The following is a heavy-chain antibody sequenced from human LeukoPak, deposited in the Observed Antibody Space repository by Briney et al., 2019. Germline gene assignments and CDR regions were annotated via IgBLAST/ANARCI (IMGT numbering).Heavy chain of an antibody. CDR1: GYSFTNYW. Sequence: GESLKISCKGSGYSFTNYWIGWVRQMPGKGLEWMGIIYPSDSDTTYSPSLQGQVTISADKSISTAYLQRSSLKASDTAMYYCARGPIVVVAAADTNWFDPWGQGTLVTVSS. D-gene: IGHD2-2*01. CDR3: ARGPIVVVAAADTNWFDP. CDR2: IYPSDSDT. J-gene: IGHJ5*02. V-gene: IGHV5-51*01.